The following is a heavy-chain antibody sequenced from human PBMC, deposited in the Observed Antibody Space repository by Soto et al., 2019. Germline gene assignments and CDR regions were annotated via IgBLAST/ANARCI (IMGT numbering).Heavy chain of an antibody. Sequence: QVQLQQSGPGLVRPSQTLSLTCAISGDSVSSNSAAWNWIRQSPSRGLEWLGRTYYRSKWYNDYEVSVKSRIAINPDTSRNQFSLQLNSVTPEDTAVYFCARATFSWFDPWGQGTLVTVSS. J-gene: IGHJ5*02. CDR2: TYYRSKWYN. V-gene: IGHV6-1*01. CDR1: GDSVSSNSAA. CDR3: ARATFSWFDP. D-gene: IGHD3-3*02.